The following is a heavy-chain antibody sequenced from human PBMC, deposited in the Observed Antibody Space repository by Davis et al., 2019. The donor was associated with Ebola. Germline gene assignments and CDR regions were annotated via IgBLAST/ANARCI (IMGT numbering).Heavy chain of an antibody. CDR1: GFTFNSYS. CDR2: FAGSSSST. D-gene: IGHD4-17*01. V-gene: IGHV3-23*01. CDR3: AKGDGDFDY. J-gene: IGHJ4*02. Sequence: GESLKISCAASGFTFNSYSMNWVRQAPGKGLEWVSGFAGSSSSTYYADSVKGRFTISRDNSKNTLYLQMNSLRAEDTAVYYCAKGDGDFDYWGQGTLVTVSS.